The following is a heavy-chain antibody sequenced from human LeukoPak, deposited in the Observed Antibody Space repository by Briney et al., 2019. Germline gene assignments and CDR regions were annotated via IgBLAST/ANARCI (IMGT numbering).Heavy chain of an antibody. CDR3: VSGGSYTFDL. CDR2: IKEDGSET. J-gene: IGHJ5*02. D-gene: IGHD1-26*01. V-gene: IGHV3-7*01. Sequence: PGGSLRLSCSASGFTLSHYWMIWVRQAPGKGLEWVASIKEDGSETSYVDSVKGRFTISRDNAKNSLYLQMNSLGAEDTAVYYWVSGGSYTFDLWGQGSLVTVSS. CDR1: GFTLSHYW.